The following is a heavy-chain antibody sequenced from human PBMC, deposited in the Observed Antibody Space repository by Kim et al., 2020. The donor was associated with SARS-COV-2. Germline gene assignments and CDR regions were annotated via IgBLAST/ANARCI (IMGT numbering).Heavy chain of an antibody. CDR1: GGSISSGGYY. J-gene: IGHJ6*02. CDR3: ARDSFARINCSSTSCYGSYYYYGMDV. V-gene: IGHV4-31*03. CDR2: IYYSGST. D-gene: IGHD2-2*01. Sequence: SETLSLTCTVSGGSISSGGYYWSWIRQHPGKGLEWIGYIYYSGSTYYNPSLKSRVTISVDTSKNQFSLKLSSVTAADTAVYYCARDSFARINCSSTSCYGSYYYYGMDVWGQGTTVTVSS.